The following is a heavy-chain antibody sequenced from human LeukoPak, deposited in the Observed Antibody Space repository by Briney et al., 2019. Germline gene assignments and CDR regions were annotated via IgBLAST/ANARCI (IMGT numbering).Heavy chain of an antibody. J-gene: IGHJ4*02. D-gene: IGHD1-7*01. CDR1: GFTFNNYG. CDR3: ARRTKLGNIDY. CDR2: ISYDGSNK. Sequence: GGSLRLSCAASGFTFNNYGVHWVRQAPGKGLEWVAVISYDGSNKYYADSVKGRFTISRDNSKNTLYLQMNSLRAEDTAVYYCARRTKLGNIDYWGQGTLVTVSS. V-gene: IGHV3-30*03.